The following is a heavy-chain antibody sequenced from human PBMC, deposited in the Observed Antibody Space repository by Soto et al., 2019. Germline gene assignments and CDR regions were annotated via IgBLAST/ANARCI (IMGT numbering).Heavy chain of an antibody. D-gene: IGHD3-16*01. J-gene: IGHJ6*02. CDR1: GYTFSKYW. V-gene: IGHV5-51*01. Sequence: GESLKISCQASGYTFSKYWIAWVRQMPGKGLEYVGIVYPGDSDTRYSPSFQGQVTISVDTSTSTAYMQWNSLKASDSAMYYCAGRLKGVSGSPPSSSAFDVWGRGPTVTVS. CDR2: VYPGDSDT. CDR3: AGRLKGVSGSPPSSSAFDV.